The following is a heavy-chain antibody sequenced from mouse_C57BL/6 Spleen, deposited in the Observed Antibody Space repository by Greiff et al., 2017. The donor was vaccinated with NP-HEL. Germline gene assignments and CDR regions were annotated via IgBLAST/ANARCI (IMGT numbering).Heavy chain of an antibody. D-gene: IGHD4-1*01. J-gene: IGHJ3*01. CDR1: GFTFSDFY. CDR2: SRNKANDYTT. Sequence: EVMLVESGGGLVQSGRSLRLSCATSGFTFSDFYMEWVRQAPGKGLEWIAASRNKANDYTTEYSASVKGRFIVSRDTSQSILYLQMNALRAEDTAIYYCARDATGTVFAYWGQGTLVTVSA. CDR3: ARDATGTVFAY. V-gene: IGHV7-1*01.